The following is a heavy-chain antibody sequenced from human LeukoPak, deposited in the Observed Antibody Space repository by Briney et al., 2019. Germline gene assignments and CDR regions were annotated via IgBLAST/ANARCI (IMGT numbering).Heavy chain of an antibody. Sequence: SETLSLTCTVSGVSISTYYWSWIRQPPGKGLEWIGFIYYSGTTNYNPSLKSRVTISIDTSKNQFSLKLSSVTAADTAIYYCARRNWPVGLDYWGQGTLVSVSS. J-gene: IGHJ4*02. CDR2: IYYSGTT. CDR1: GVSISTYY. CDR3: ARRNWPVGLDY. V-gene: IGHV4-59*08.